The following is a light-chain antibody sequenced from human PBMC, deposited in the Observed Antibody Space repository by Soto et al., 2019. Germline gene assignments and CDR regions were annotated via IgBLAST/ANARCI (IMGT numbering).Light chain of an antibody. CDR3: MQALQAPLT. Sequence: DVVMTQSPLSLPVTPGEPASISCRSSQSLLHXDGYNYLDWFLQRPGQSPQVLIYLGSNRAPGVPDRFSGSGSGTDFTLKISRVEAEDVGVYYCMQALQAPLTFGGGTQVEIK. J-gene: IGKJ4*01. V-gene: IGKV2-28*01. CDR1: QSLLHXDGYNY. CDR2: LGS.